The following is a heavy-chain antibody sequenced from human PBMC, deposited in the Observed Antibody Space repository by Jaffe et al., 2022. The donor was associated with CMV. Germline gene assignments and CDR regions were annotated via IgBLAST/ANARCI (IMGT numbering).Heavy chain of an antibody. CDR1: GGSISSYY. CDR3: ARAIVAPYYFDY. CDR2: IYYSGST. V-gene: IGHV4-59*01. J-gene: IGHJ4*02. Sequence: QVQLQESGPGLVKPSETLSLTCTVSGGSISSYYWSWIRQPPGKGLEWIGYIYYSGSTNYNPSLKSRVTISVDTSKNQFSLKLSSVTAADTAVYYCARAIVAPYYFDYWGQGTLVTVSS. D-gene: IGHD5-12*01.